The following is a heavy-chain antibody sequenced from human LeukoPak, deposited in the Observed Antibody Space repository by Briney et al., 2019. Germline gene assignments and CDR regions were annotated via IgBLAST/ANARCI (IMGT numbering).Heavy chain of an antibody. J-gene: IGHJ4*02. D-gene: IGHD3-22*01. CDR3: ARDPWDDVSGFSGDY. CDR1: GFTFSTYG. Sequence: GSLRLSCAASGFTFSTYGMNWVRRAPGKVLEWLSYISSSSNSICYADSVKGRFTISRDNAKNSLYLQMNSLRDEDTAVYNCARDPWDDVSGFSGDYWGQGTLVTVSS. CDR2: ISSSSNSI. V-gene: IGHV3-48*02.